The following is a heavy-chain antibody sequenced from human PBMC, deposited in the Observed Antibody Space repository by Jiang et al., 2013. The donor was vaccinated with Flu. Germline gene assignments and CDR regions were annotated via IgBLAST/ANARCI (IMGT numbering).Heavy chain of an antibody. J-gene: IGHJ6*02. CDR2: INAGNGNT. D-gene: IGHD2-15*01. V-gene: IGHV1-3*01. CDR3: ARDTEVVAGKYGMDV. Sequence: SGAEVKKPGASVKVSCKASGYTFTSYAMHWVRQAPGQRLEWMGWINAGNGNTKYSQKFQGRVTITRDTSASTAYMELSSLRSEDTAVYYCARDTEVVAGKYGMDVWGQGTTVTVSS. CDR1: GYTFTSYA.